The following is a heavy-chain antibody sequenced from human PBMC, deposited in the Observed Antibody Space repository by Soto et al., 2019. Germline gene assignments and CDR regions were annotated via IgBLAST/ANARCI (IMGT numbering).Heavy chain of an antibody. CDR2: IIPIFGTA. D-gene: IGHD1-1*01. J-gene: IGHJ4*02. Sequence: SVKVSCKASGGTFSSYAISWVRQAPGQGLEWMGGIIPIFGTANYAQKFQGRVTITADESTSTAYMELSSLRSEDTAVYYCASTESRDGYNLYYFDYWGQGTLVTVSS. CDR3: ASTESRDGYNLYYFDY. CDR1: GGTFSSYA. V-gene: IGHV1-69*13.